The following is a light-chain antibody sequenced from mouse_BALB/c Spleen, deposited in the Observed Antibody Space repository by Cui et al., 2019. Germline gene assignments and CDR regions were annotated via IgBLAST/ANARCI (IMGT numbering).Light chain of an antibody. CDR3: QQWSSNPPT. CDR2: SIS. J-gene: IGKJ5*01. CDR1: SSVSSSY. Sequence: QIVLPQSPALMSASPGARVTTTSSASSSVSSSYVYWYQQKSGSSPKLWIYSISNLASGVPARFSGSGSGTSYSLTINSMEAEDAATYYCQQWSSNPPTFGAGTKLELK. V-gene: IGKV4-79*01.